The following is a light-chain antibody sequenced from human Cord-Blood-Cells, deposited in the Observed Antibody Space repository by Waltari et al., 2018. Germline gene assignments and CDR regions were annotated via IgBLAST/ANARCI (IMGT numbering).Light chain of an antibody. V-gene: IGLV3-25*02. CDR3: QSADSSGTYPV. Sequence: SYQLTQPPSVSVSPGQTARITCPGDALPKPHSEWYQQKPAQAPVLVIYKDSERPSGIPERFSGSSSGTTVTLTISGVQAEDEADYYCQSADSSGTYPVFGGGTKLTVL. CDR2: KDS. CDR1: ALPKPH. J-gene: IGLJ3*02.